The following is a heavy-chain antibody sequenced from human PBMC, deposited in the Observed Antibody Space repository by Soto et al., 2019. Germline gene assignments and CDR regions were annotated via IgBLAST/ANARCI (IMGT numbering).Heavy chain of an antibody. D-gene: IGHD3-10*01. Sequence: EVQLVESGGRLVQPGGSLRLSCAASGFTFSSYWMSWVRQAPGKGLEWLTKIRQDGSDKYYVDSVRGRFTISRDNAENSLYLQMDSLRADDPAVYYCATETSFRCDHWGQGTLVTVSS. CDR2: IRQDGSDK. J-gene: IGHJ4*02. V-gene: IGHV3-7*05. CDR3: ATETSFRCDH. CDR1: GFTFSSYW.